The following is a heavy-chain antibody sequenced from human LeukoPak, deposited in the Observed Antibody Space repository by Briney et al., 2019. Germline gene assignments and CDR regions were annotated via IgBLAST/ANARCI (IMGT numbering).Heavy chain of an antibody. CDR1: GFTFSSNG. D-gene: IGHD1-7*01. CDR3: TKDWNSQFDY. J-gene: IGHJ4*02. CDR2: ISAAGDST. Sequence: PGGSLRLSCAASGFTFSSNGVSWVRQAPGKGLEWVSSISAAGDSTFYADSVKGRFSISRDNSKNTLYLQMNSLRVEDTAVYYCTKDWNSQFDYWGQGTLVTVSS. V-gene: IGHV3-23*01.